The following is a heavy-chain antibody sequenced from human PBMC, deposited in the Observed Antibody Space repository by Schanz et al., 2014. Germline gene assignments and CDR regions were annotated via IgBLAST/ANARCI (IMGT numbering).Heavy chain of an antibody. CDR2: ISDSGDST. Sequence: VKLVDSGGGLVKPGGSLRLSCAASGFTFSDYYMTWIRQAPGKGLEWVSDISDSGDSTHYADSVKGRFTISRDNSKNTLYLQMNSLRAEDTAVYYCARDHQWLARYYMDVWGKGTTVTVSS. V-gene: IGHV3-11*06. J-gene: IGHJ6*03. CDR3: ARDHQWLARYYMDV. D-gene: IGHD6-19*01. CDR1: GFTFSDYY.